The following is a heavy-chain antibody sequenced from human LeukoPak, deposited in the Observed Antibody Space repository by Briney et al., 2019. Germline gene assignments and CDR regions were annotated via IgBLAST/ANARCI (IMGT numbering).Heavy chain of an antibody. CDR1: GGTFSSYA. CDR3: AREERGYSYGPPYYYYYGMDV. CDR2: IIPILGIA. J-gene: IGHJ6*02. D-gene: IGHD5-18*01. Sequence: SVKVSCKASGGTFSSYAISWVRQAPGQGLEWMGRIIPILGIANYAQKFQGRVTIAADKSTSTAYMELSSLRSEDTAVYYCAREERGYSYGPPYYYYYGMDVWGQGTLVTVSS. V-gene: IGHV1-69*04.